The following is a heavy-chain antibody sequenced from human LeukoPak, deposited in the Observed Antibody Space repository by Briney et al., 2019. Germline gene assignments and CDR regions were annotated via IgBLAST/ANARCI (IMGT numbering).Heavy chain of an antibody. V-gene: IGHV4-59*01. Sequence: PLETLSLTCTVSGGSISSYYWSWIRQPPGKGLEWIGYIYYSGSTNYNPSLKSRVTISVDTSKNQFSLKLSSVTAADTAVYYCAININSGYYTYWGQGTLVTVSS. D-gene: IGHD3-3*01. J-gene: IGHJ4*02. CDR3: AININSGYYTY. CDR1: GGSISSYY. CDR2: IYYSGST.